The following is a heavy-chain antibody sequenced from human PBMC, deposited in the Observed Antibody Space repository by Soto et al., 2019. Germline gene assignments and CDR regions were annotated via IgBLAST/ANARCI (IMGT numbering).Heavy chain of an antibody. CDR2: IGHLENT. CDR1: GGSITHGGFS. Sequence: SETLSLTCTVSGGSITHGGFSWSWIRQSPGKGLEWIGYIGHLENTYFHPTFKSRLTMSIDRSKNQFSLNLSSVTAADRAVYYCARGGGNDPFDSWGQGVLVTVSS. CDR3: ARGGGNDPFDS. V-gene: IGHV4-30-2*06. J-gene: IGHJ4*02. D-gene: IGHD5-12*01.